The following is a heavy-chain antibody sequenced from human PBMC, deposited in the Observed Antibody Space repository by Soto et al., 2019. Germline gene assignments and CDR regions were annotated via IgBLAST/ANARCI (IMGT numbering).Heavy chain of an antibody. V-gene: IGHV5-10-1*01. CDR3: ARQGTTDYFYYYGLNV. J-gene: IGHJ6*02. D-gene: IGHD4-4*01. CDR1: GYNFTSYW. CDR2: IDPSDSYT. Sequence: GESLKISCKGSGYNFTSYWISWVRQMTGKGLEWMGRIDPSDSYTNYSPSFQGHVTISADKSISAAYLQWSSLKASDTAMYYCARQGTTDYFYYYGLNVWGQVTTVTVSS.